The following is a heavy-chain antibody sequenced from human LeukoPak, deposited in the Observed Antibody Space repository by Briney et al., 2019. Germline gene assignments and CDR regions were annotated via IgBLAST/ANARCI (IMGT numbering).Heavy chain of an antibody. CDR2: INPNSGGT. V-gene: IGHV1-2*02. J-gene: IGHJ5*02. D-gene: IGHD3-16*01. CDR1: GYTFTGYY. CDR3: ARGGYVIVRDWFDP. Sequence: ASVKVSCKASGYTFTGYYIYWVRQAPGQGLEWMGWINPNSGGTNYAQKFQGRVTMTRDTSMNTAYMELSRLRSGDTAIYYCARGGYVIVRDWFDPWGQGTLVTVSS.